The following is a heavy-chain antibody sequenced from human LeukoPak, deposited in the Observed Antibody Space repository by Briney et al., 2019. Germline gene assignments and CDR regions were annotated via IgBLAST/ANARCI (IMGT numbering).Heavy chain of an antibody. J-gene: IGHJ6*02. CDR2: INPSGAGT. V-gene: IGHV1-46*01. Sequence: ASVKVSCKSSGYTFTSYYIHWVRQAPGQGLEWMGIINPSGAGTSYAQKFQGRVTMTRDTSTSTVYMELSSLRSEDTAVYYCARDWAAVVVVVAATPDYYYGMDVWGQGTTVTVSS. D-gene: IGHD2-15*01. CDR3: ARDWAAVVVVVAATPDYYYGMDV. CDR1: GYTFTSYY.